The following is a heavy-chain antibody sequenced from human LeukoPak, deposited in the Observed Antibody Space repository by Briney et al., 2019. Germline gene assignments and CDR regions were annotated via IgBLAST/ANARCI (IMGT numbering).Heavy chain of an antibody. V-gene: IGHV4-38-2*02. D-gene: IGHD5-18*01. CDR2: IYHSGST. CDR1: GYSISSGYY. J-gene: IGHJ4*02. Sequence: SETLSLTCTVSGYSISSGYYWGWIRQPPGKGLERIGSIYHSGSTYYNPSLKSRVTISVDTSKNQFSLKLSSVTAADTAVYYCAREGYSYGYGGVDYWGQGTLVTVSS. CDR3: AREGYSYGYGGVDY.